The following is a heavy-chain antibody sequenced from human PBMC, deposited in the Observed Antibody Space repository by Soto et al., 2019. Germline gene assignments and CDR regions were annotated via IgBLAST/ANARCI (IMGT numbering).Heavy chain of an antibody. Sequence: EVQLLESGGGLVQPGGSLRLSCAASGFTFSSYAMSWVRQAPGKGLEWVSAISGSGGSTYYADSVKGRFTISRDNSKXXXXXXXXXXXAEDTAVYYCAKDEVAAARGAFDIWGQGTMVTVSS. D-gene: IGHD6-13*01. CDR1: GFTFSSYA. J-gene: IGHJ3*02. CDR3: AKDEVAAARGAFDI. CDR2: ISGSGGST. V-gene: IGHV3-23*01.